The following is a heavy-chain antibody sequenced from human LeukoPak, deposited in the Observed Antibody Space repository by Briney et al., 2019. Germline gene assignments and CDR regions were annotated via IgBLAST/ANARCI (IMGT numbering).Heavy chain of an antibody. CDR2: INPSGGST. D-gene: IGHD2-2*01. CDR1: GYTFTSYY. J-gene: IGHJ3*02. V-gene: IGHV1-46*01. Sequence: ASVKVSCKASGYTFTSYYMHWVRQAPGQGLEWMGIINPSGGSTSYAPKFQGRVTMTRDTSTSTVYMELSSLRSEDTAVYYCARAQGRLGYCSSTSCRDAFDIWGQGTMVTVSS. CDR3: ARAQGRLGYCSSTSCRDAFDI.